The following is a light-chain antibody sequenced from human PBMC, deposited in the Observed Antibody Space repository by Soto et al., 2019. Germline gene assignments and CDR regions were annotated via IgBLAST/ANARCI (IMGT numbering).Light chain of an antibody. CDR2: EVS. V-gene: IGLV2-14*01. Sequence: QSVLTQPASVSGSPGQSITISCTGTSSDVGGYNYVSWYQQHPGKDPKFMIYEVSNRPSGVSDRFSGSKSGNTASLTISGLQAEDEADYYCCSYTSSVSYVFGTGTKVTVL. CDR3: CSYTSSVSYV. CDR1: SSDVGGYNY. J-gene: IGLJ1*01.